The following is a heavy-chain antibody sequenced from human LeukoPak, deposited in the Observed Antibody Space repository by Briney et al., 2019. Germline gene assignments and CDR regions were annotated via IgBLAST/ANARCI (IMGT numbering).Heavy chain of an antibody. CDR3: ARASNIAAEKAFDI. CDR2: INHSGST. CDR1: GGSFSGYY. Sequence: SETLSLTCAVYGGSFSGYYGSWVRQPPGKGLEWIGEINHSGSTGYNPSLKSRVTMSVDTSKNQFSLKLSSVTAADTAVYYCARASNIAAEKAFDIWGQGTMVTVSS. V-gene: IGHV4-34*01. J-gene: IGHJ3*02. D-gene: IGHD6-6*01.